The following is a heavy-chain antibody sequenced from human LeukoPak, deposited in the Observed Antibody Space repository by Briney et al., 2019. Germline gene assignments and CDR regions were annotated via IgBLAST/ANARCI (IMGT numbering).Heavy chain of an antibody. D-gene: IGHD3-3*01. CDR1: RLTLSGYS. V-gene: IGHV3-21*01. CDR3: ARGPSASAFYYYYYYMDV. J-gene: IGHJ6*03. Sequence: GGSLSLSCAASRLTLSGYSMHWVRQAPGKGLELVSSISSSSSHIYYEGSVRGRFTICRENVNNSLYLEMSSRRAEDTAVYYCARGPSASAFYYYYYYMDVWGKGTTVTGSS. CDR2: ISSSSSHI.